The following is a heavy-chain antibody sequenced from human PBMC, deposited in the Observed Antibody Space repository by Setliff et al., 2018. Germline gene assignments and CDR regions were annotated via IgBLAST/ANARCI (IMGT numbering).Heavy chain of an antibody. CDR2: LIPMFGTP. V-gene: IGHV1-69*05. D-gene: IGHD2-15*01. CDR3: ARSPALLGIVYLDP. J-gene: IGHJ5*02. CDR1: GGTFSTYG. Sequence: SVKVSCKATGGTFSTYGISWVRQAPGQGLEWMGGLIPMFGTPGYAQKFQDRVTITTDESTSTAYMELNSLTSEDTAVYYCARSPALLGIVYLDPWGQGTRVTVSS.